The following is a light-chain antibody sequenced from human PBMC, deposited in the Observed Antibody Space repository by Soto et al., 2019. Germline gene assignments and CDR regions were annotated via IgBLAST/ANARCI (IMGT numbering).Light chain of an antibody. J-gene: IGKJ3*01. CDR2: GAS. CDR3: QQYGSSFT. CDR1: QSVSSY. Sequence: EIVLTQSPATLSLSPGERATLSCRASQSVSSYLAWYQQKPGQAPRLLICGASSRATGIPDRFSGSGSGTDFTLTISRLEPEDFAVYYCQQYGSSFTFGPGTKVDI. V-gene: IGKV3-20*01.